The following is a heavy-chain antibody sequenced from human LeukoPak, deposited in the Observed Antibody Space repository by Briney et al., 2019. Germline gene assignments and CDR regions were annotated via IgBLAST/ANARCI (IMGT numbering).Heavy chain of an antibody. CDR3: VKDGGRQLWLLQYYGMDV. Sequence: GGSLRLSCSASGFTFSSYAMHWVRQAPGKGLEYVSAISSNGGSTYYADSVKGRFTISRDNSKNTLYLQMSSLRAEDTAVYYCVKDGGRQLWLLQYYGMDVWGKGTTVTVCS. D-gene: IGHD5-18*01. CDR2: ISSNGGST. CDR1: GFTFSSYA. V-gene: IGHV3-64D*06. J-gene: IGHJ6*04.